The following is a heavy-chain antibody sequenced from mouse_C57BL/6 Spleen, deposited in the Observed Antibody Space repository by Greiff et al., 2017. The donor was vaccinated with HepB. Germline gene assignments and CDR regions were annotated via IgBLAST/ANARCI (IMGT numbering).Heavy chain of an antibody. Sequence: EVQLVESGAELVRPGASVKLSCTASGFNIKDYYMHWVKQRPEQGLEWIGRIDPEDGDTEYAPKFQGKATMTADTSSNTAYLQLSSRTSEDTAVYYCTTDYYYGSSYRDFDVWGTGTTVTVSS. CDR3: TTDYYYGSSYRDFDV. V-gene: IGHV14-1*01. D-gene: IGHD1-1*01. CDR2: IDPEDGDT. J-gene: IGHJ1*03. CDR1: GFNIKDYY.